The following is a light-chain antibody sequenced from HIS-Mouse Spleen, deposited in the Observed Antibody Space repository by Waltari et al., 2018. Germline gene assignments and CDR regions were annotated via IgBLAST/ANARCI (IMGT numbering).Light chain of an antibody. V-gene: IGLV2-14*03. CDR1: SSDVGGYNY. CDR2: DVS. CDR3: SSYTSSSTEV. Sequence: QSALTQPASVSGSPGQSITISCTGTSSDVGGYNYVSWYQQHPGKSPKLMIYDVSNRPSWVSTRFSGSKYGNTASLTISGLQAEDEADYYCSSYTSSSTEVFGGGTKLTVL. J-gene: IGLJ2*01.